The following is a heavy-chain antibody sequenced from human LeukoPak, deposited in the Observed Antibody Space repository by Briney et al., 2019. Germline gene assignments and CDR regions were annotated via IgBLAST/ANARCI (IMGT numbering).Heavy chain of an antibody. CDR3: ARARLQSSFDY. V-gene: IGHV1-3*01. CDR2: INAGNGNT. D-gene: IGHD5-24*01. J-gene: IGHJ4*02. CDR1: GYTFTSYA. Sequence: EASVKVSCKASGYTFTSYAMHWVRQAPGQRLEWMGWINAGNGNTKYSQKFQGRVTITRDTSASTAYTELSSLRSEDTAVYYCARARLQSSFDYWGQGTLVTVSS.